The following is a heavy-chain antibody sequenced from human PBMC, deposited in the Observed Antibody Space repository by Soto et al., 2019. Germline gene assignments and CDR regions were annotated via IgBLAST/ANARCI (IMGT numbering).Heavy chain of an antibody. CDR3: ARATYSSSWYKFYYYYGMDV. J-gene: IGHJ6*02. V-gene: IGHV1-18*01. D-gene: IGHD6-13*01. Sequence: ASVKVSCKASGYTFTSYGISWVRPAPGQGLEWMGWISAYNGNTNYAQKLQGRVTMTTDTSTSTAYMELRSLRSDDTAVYYCARATYSSSWYKFYYYYGMDVWGQGTTVTVSS. CDR2: ISAYNGNT. CDR1: GYTFTSYG.